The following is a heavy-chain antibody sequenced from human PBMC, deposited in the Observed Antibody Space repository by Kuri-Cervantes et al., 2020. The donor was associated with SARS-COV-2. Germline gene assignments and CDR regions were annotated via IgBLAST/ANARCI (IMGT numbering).Heavy chain of an antibody. D-gene: IGHD2-21*02. CDR1: GFTFSSYS. Sequence: GESLKISCAASGFTFSSYSMHWVRQAPGKGLEWVAFIRYDGSNKYYADSVKGRFTISRDNSKNTLYLQMNSLRAEDTALYYCARSDPLYCGGDCAAYYFDSWGQGTMVTVSS. J-gene: IGHJ4*03. CDR3: ARSDPLYCGGDCAAYYFDS. CDR2: IRYDGSNK. V-gene: IGHV3-30*02.